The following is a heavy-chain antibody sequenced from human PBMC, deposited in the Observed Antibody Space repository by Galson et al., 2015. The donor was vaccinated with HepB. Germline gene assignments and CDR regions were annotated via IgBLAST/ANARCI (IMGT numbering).Heavy chain of an antibody. CDR3: ARPGSGWDRAFDH. D-gene: IGHD6-19*01. CDR1: GYSFTNYW. V-gene: IGHV5-51*01. CDR2: VYPSDSQT. J-gene: IGHJ4*02. Sequence: QSGAEVKKPGESLKISCQGSGYSFTNYWIGWVRQMPGKGLEWMGIVYPSDSQTRYSPSFQGQVTISADKSISTAYLQWSSLKASDTAMYYCARPGSGWDRAFDHWGQGTLVTVSS.